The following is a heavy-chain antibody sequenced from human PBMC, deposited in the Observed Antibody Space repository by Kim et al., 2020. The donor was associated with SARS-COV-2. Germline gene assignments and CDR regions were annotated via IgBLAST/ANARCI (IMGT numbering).Heavy chain of an antibody. J-gene: IGHJ4*02. CDR3: ARTIVGASLYYFDY. D-gene: IGHD1-26*01. V-gene: IGHV4-39*01. Sequence: NPSLKSRVTISVDTSKNQFSLKLSSVSAADTAVYYCARTIVGASLYYFDYWGQGTLVTVSS.